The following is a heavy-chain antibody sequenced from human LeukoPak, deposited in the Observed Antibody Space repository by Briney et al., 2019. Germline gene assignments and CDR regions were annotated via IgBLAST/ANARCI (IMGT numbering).Heavy chain of an antibody. D-gene: IGHD2-8*01. Sequence: SVKVSCKASGGTFSSYAISWVRQAPGQGLEWMGGIIPIFGTANYAQKFQGRVTITTDESTSTAYMELSSLRSEDTAVYYCARDFLYCTIGVCSNGAFDIWGQGTMVSVSS. CDR2: IIPIFGTA. CDR1: GGTFSSYA. J-gene: IGHJ3*02. V-gene: IGHV1-69*05. CDR3: ARDFLYCTIGVCSNGAFDI.